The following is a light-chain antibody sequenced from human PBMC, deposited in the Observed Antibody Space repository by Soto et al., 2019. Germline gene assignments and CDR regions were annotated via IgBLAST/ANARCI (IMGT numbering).Light chain of an antibody. V-gene: IGKV1-39*01. CDR3: QQAYSKNT. Sequence: DIQMTQSPSSLSASVGDRVTIACRASQNIRTYLNWYQQNPGKAPKLLIYAASNLHSGVPSWFSGSGSETDFTLNISSLQPEDFATYYCQQAYSKNTFGGGTKVDIK. CDR2: AAS. CDR1: QNIRTY. J-gene: IGKJ4*01.